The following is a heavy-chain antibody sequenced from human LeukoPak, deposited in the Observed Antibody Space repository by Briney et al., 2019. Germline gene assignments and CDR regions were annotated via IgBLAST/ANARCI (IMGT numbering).Heavy chain of an antibody. V-gene: IGHV7-4-1*02. J-gene: IGHJ3*02. Sequence: ASVKVSCKASGYTINSYAMNWVRQAPGQGLEWMAWINTNTGNPTYAQGFTGRFVFSLDTSISTAYLHISGLKAEDTAVYYCARDGLRSCTSSSCYPGEDAFDIWGQGTMVTVSS. D-gene: IGHD2-2*01. CDR3: ARDGLRSCTSSSCYPGEDAFDI. CDR1: GYTINSYA. CDR2: INTNTGNP.